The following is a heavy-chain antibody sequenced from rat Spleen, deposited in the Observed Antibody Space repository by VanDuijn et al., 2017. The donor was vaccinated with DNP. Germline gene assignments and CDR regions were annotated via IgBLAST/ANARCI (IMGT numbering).Heavy chain of an antibody. V-gene: IGHV2-17*01. CDR2: IYHDGYT. CDR1: GFSLTSDG. Sequence: VQLKETGPGLVRPTQTLSLTCTVSGFSLTSDGVHWIRQPPGKGLEWMGIIYHDGYTVYNSAFKSRLSISRNTSKSQVFLKLRSLQTDDTDMYYWARDYPDGRYYYAFDYWGQGVMVTVSS. CDR3: ARDYPDGRYYYAFDY. D-gene: IGHD1-12*02. J-gene: IGHJ2*01.